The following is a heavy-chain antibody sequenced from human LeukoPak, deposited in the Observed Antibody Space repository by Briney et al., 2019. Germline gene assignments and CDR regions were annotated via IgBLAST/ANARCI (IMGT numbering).Heavy chain of an antibody. CDR2: INPNSGGT. Sequence: ASVKVSCKASGYTFTGYYMHWVRQAPGQGLEWMGWINPNSGGTNYAQKFQGRVTMTRDTSISTAYMELSSLRSEDTAVYYCAREKLGAYYDSSGYYATWGQGTLVTVSS. CDR3: AREKLGAYYDSSGYYAT. CDR1: GYTFTGYY. J-gene: IGHJ5*02. V-gene: IGHV1-2*02. D-gene: IGHD3-22*01.